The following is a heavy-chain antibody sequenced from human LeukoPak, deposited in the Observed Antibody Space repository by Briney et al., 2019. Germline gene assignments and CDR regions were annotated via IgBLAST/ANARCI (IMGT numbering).Heavy chain of an antibody. D-gene: IGHD3-9*01. Sequence: GGSLRLSCAASGFTFSSYAMSWVRQAPGKGLEWVSAISGSGGSTYYADSVKGRFTISRDNSKNTLYLQMNSLRAEDTAVYYCATDFDILTGYYNGHFDYWGQGTLVTVSS. CDR2: ISGSGGST. V-gene: IGHV3-23*01. CDR3: ATDFDILTGYYNGHFDY. J-gene: IGHJ4*02. CDR1: GFTFSSYA.